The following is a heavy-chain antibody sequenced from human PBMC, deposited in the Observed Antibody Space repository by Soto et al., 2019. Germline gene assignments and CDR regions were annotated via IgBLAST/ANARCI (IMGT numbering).Heavy chain of an antibody. CDR1: GVSISSFD. CDR3: ERRPYGSGSHSWFDP. V-gene: IGHV4-59*08. Sequence: SETLSLTCTVAGVSISSFDLSWIRQHPGKGLEWIGYIYDRGYTNYNPSLKSRVTLSVDTSKNQFSLKLTSVIAADTAVYFCERRPYGSGSHSWFDPWGQGTQVTVSS. CDR2: IYDRGYT. J-gene: IGHJ5*02. D-gene: IGHD3-10*01.